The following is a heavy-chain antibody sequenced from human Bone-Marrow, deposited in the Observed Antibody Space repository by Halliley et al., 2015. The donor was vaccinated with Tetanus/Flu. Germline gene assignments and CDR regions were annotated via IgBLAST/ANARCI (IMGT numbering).Heavy chain of an antibody. CDR2: ISPEGDNS. J-gene: IGHJ6*02. Sequence: GWGLEWVAVISPEGDNSYYAHSGRGRFTISRDNSKNTLSGQMDRLRPEDTAVYFWAKGGYRTDVWGQGATVTVTS. V-gene: IGHV3-30*18. CDR3: AKGGYRTDV. D-gene: IGHD3-10*01.